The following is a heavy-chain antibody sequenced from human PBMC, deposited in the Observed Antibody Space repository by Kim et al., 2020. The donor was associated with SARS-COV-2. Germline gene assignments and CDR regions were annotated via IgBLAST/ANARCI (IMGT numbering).Heavy chain of an antibody. Sequence: ASVKVSCKASGYTFTSYDINWVRQATGQGLEWMGWMKPHNGHTGYAQKFQGRVTMTRDTSINTAYMELSSLTSEDTAVYYCARSGQWLAPLGDWFDPWGQGTLVTVSS. D-gene: IGHD6-19*01. V-gene: IGHV1-8*01. CDR1: GYTFTSYD. J-gene: IGHJ5*02. CDR2: MKPHNGHT. CDR3: ARSGQWLAPLGDWFDP.